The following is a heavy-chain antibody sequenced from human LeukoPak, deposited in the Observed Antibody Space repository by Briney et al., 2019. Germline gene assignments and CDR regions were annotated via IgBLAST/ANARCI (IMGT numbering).Heavy chain of an antibody. V-gene: IGHV3-23*01. Sequence: GGSLRLSCAASGFTFSSYAMSWVRQAPGKGLEWVSAISGSGGSTYYADSVKGRFTISRDNSKSTLYLQMNSLRAEDTAVYYCAKPVWQWLVHGAFDIWGQGTMVTVSS. D-gene: IGHD6-19*01. CDR1: GFTFSSYA. CDR2: ISGSGGST. J-gene: IGHJ3*02. CDR3: AKPVWQWLVHGAFDI.